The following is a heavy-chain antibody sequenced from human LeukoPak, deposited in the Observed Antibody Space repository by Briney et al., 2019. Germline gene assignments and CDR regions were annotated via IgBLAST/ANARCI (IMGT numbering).Heavy chain of an antibody. CDR1: GYTFTSYG. CDR2: ISAYNGNT. V-gene: IGHV1-18*01. Sequence: ASVKVSCKASGYTFTSYGISWVRQAPGQGLEWMGWISAYNGNTNYAQKLQGRVTMTTDTSTSTAYMELRSLRSDDAAVYYCAREAAQGGAFDIWGQGTMVTVSS. CDR3: AREAAQGGAFDI. J-gene: IGHJ3*02. D-gene: IGHD6-6*01.